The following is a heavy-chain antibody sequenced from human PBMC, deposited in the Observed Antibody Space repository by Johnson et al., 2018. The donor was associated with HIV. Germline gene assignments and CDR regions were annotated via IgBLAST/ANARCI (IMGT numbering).Heavy chain of an antibody. D-gene: IGHD3-10*01. V-gene: IGHV3-66*01. Sequence: VQLVESGGGLVRPGGSLRLSCAASGFTVSSNYMSWVRQAPGKGLEWVSVIYSGGSTYYADSVKGRFTISRDNSKNTLYVQMNSLKTEDTAVYYCAKDSPGEGDAFDIWGQGTMVTVSS. CDR1: GFTVSSNY. J-gene: IGHJ3*02. CDR3: AKDSPGEGDAFDI. CDR2: IYSGGST.